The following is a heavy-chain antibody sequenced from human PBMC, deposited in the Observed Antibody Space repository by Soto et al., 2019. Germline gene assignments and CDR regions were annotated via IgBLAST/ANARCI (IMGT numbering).Heavy chain of an antibody. CDR3: ARGPEWELLLWEDAFDI. CDR1: GYTFTSYG. CDR2: ISAYNGNT. V-gene: IGHV1-18*01. D-gene: IGHD1-26*01. Sequence: ASVKVSCKASGYTFTSYGISWVRQAPGQGLEWMGWISAYNGNTNYAQKLQGRVTMTTDTSTSTAYMELRSLRSDDTAVYYCARGPEWELLLWEDAFDIWGQGTMVTVSS. J-gene: IGHJ3*02.